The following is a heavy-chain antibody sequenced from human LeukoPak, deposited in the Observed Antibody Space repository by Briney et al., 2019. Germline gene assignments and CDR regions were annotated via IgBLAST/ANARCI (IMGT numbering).Heavy chain of an antibody. D-gene: IGHD2-2*01. J-gene: IGHJ4*02. CDR1: GFTFSSYS. Sequence: PGGSLRLSCAASGFTFSSYSMNWVPHAPGKGLECVSSISSSSSYIYYADSVKGLFTISRDNAKNSLYLQMNSLRAEDTAVYYCARAYCSSTSCYADYFDYWGQGTLVTVSS. V-gene: IGHV3-21*01. CDR2: ISSSSSYI. CDR3: ARAYCSSTSCYADYFDY.